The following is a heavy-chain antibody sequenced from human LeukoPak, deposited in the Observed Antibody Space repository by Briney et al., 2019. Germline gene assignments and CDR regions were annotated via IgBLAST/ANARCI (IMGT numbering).Heavy chain of an antibody. J-gene: IGHJ5*02. D-gene: IGHD6-19*01. CDR3: AASRIAVAGMVQNWFDP. CDR2: FDPEDGET. V-gene: IGHV1-24*01. Sequence: ASVKVSCKVSGYTLTELSMHWVRQAPGKGLEWMGGFDPEDGETIYAQKFQGRVTMTEDTSTDTAYMELSSLRSEDTAVYYCAASRIAVAGMVQNWFDPWGQGTLVTVSS. CDR1: GYTLTELS.